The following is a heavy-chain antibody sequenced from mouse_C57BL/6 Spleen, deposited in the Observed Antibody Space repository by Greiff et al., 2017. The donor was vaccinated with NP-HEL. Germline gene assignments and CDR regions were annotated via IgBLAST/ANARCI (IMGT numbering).Heavy chain of an antibody. CDR2: VYPRSGNN. CDR1: GYTFPSYG. Sequence: QVQLQQSGAELARPGASVKLSCKASGYTFPSYGISWVKQRPGQGLEWMGEVYPRSGNNYYNGKLKGKATLTADKSSSTAYMELRSLTSEDSAVYFCARSGLGDDNWYFDVWGTGTTVTVSS. J-gene: IGHJ1*03. CDR3: ARSGLGDDNWYFDV. D-gene: IGHD2-12*01. V-gene: IGHV1-81*01.